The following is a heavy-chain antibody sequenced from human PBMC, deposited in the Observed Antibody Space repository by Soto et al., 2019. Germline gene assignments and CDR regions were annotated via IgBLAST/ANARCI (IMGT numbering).Heavy chain of an antibody. CDR1: GFTFTNSD. CDR2: ISSTGRNT. CDR3: ALPFLPGPFSNSDPSGNYYFDMDV. Sequence: GGSLRLSCAASGFTFTNSDMSWVRQAPGKGLEWVSAISSTGRNTYYADSVKGRFTISRDNSKNTLYLQMNSLRAEDTAVYYCALPFLPGPFSNSDPSGNYYFDMDVWGQGTTVTVSS. D-gene: IGHD6-6*01. V-gene: IGHV3-23*01. J-gene: IGHJ6*02.